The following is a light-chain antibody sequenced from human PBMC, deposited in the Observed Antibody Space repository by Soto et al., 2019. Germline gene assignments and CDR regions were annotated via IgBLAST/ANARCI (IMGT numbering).Light chain of an antibody. Sequence: EIVLTQSPGTLSLSPGERATLSCRASQSVSSRLAWYQHKPGQAPRLLIYGASTRATGIPARFSGSGSGTEFTLTISSLQSEDFAVYYCQQYNNWPWTFGQGTKVDIK. CDR1: QSVSSR. CDR2: GAS. CDR3: QQYNNWPWT. J-gene: IGKJ1*01. V-gene: IGKV3-15*01.